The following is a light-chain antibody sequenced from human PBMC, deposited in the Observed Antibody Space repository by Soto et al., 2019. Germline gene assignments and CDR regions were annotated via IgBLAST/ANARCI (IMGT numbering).Light chain of an antibody. CDR1: SSDVGAYNY. CDR2: DVS. CDR3: NSHTSRSTLNL. J-gene: IGLJ1*01. V-gene: IGLV2-14*01. Sequence: QSVLTQPAPVSGSPGQSVAISCTGTSSDVGAYNYVSWYQQLPGKAPKLLIYDVSHRPSWVSDRFSGSKSGNTASLTISGLQAEDEGDYYCNSHTSRSTLNLLATGTKFTVL.